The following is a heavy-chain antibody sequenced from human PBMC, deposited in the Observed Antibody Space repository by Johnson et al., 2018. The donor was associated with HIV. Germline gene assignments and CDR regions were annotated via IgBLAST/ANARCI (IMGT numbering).Heavy chain of an antibody. Sequence: QVQLVESGGGLVQPGGSLRLSCAASGFTVSSNYMSWVRQAPGKGLQWVAVMSFDETNSYDSDSVDVKGRFTISRDNSKNTLYLQMDSLRGEDTAVYYCARAEPWDRRHYACDIWGQGTMVTVSS. D-gene: IGHD1-1*01. V-gene: IGHV3-30-3*01. J-gene: IGHJ3*02. CDR3: ARAEPWDRRHYACDI. CDR2: MSFDETNS. CDR1: GFTVSSNY.